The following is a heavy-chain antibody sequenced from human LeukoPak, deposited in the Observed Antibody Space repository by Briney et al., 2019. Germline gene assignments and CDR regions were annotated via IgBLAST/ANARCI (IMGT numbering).Heavy chain of an antibody. CDR2: IYSGGST. D-gene: IGHD6-6*01. CDR1: GFTLSSNY. J-gene: IGHJ5*02. V-gene: IGHV3-66*02. CDR3: ARSRGGIAARPTYWFDP. Sequence: SLRLSRAASGFTLSSNYMSWVRQAPGKGLEWVSVIYSGGSTYYAAPVKSRLTISRDNSKYTLYLQMNSLRAEDTAVYYCARSRGGIAARPTYWFDPWGQGTLVTVSS.